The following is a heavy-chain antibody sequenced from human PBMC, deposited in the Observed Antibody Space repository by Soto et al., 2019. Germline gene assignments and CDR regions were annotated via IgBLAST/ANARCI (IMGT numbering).Heavy chain of an antibody. V-gene: IGHV4-59*01. CDR1: GGSIISYF. J-gene: IGHJ6*02. Sequence: PSEALSLTCTVSGGSIISYFWSWILQPPWRGLEWIGYIYYSGSTNYNPSLKSRVTISIDTSKNQFSLKVSSVTAADTAVYYCARGFGFSGFDYYGMDVWGRGTMVTVSS. CDR2: IYYSGST. CDR3: ARGFGFSGFDYYGMDV. D-gene: IGHD5-12*01.